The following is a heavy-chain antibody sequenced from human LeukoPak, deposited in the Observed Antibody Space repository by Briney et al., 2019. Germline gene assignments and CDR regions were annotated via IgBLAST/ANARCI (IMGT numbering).Heavy chain of an antibody. CDR3: ARTLNTYYYDSSTPEFYYYYGMDV. J-gene: IGHJ6*02. CDR2: IDWDDDK. CDR1: GFSLSTSGMC. Sequence: ESGPALVKPTQTLTLTCTFSGFSLSTSGMCVSWIRQPPGKALEWLARIDWDDDKYYSTSLKTRLTISKDTSKNRVVLTMTNMDPVDTATYYCARTLNTYYYDSSTPEFYYYYGMDVWGQGTTVTVSS. V-gene: IGHV2-70*11. D-gene: IGHD3-22*01.